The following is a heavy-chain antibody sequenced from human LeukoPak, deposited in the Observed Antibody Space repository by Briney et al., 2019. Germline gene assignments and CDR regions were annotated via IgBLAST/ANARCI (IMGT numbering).Heavy chain of an antibody. CDR2: INPSSGST. J-gene: IGHJ4*02. V-gene: IGHV1-46*01. CDR1: GYTFTSYY. CDR3: ARGYKPGYSSGWSIFDY. Sequence: ASVKVSCKASGYTFTSYYVHWVRQAPGQGLEWMEIINPSSGSTTYAQKFQGRVTMTRDTSTSTVYMELSSLRSEDTAVYYCARGYKPGYSSGWSIFDYWGQGTLVTVSS. D-gene: IGHD6-19*01.